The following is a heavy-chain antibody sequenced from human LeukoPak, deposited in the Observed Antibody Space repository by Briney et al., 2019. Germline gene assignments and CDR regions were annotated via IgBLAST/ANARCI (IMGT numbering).Heavy chain of an antibody. Sequence: ASVKVSCKSSGYTFNNYAMNWVRQAPGQGLEWMGWINTNTGNPTYAQGFTGRFVFSSDTSVRTAYLQISSLEAEDTAVYYCARSNNDGDYLGVGFDYWGQEPWSPSPQ. J-gene: IGHJ5*01. CDR3: ARSNNDGDYLGVGFDY. CDR2: INTNTGNP. V-gene: IGHV7-4-1*02. CDR1: GYTFNNYA. D-gene: IGHD4-17*01.